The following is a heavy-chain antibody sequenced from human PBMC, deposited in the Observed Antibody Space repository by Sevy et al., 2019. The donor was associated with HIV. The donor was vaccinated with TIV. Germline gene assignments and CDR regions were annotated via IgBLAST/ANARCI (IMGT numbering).Heavy chain of an antibody. Sequence: SGPTLVNPTQTLTLTCTFSGFSLNTSGVGVGWIRQPPGEALEWLALIYWDDAKRYSPSLKNRLTITKDASKNQVDLTMTNLDPVDTATYYCARRFSDYSLFCFDYWGLGTLVTVSS. V-gene: IGHV2-5*02. D-gene: IGHD3-16*01. CDR1: GFSLNTSGVG. J-gene: IGHJ4*02. CDR3: ARRFSDYSLFCFDY. CDR2: IYWDDAK.